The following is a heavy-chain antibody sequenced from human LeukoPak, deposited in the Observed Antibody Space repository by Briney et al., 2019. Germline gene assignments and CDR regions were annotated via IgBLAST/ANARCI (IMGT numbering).Heavy chain of an antibody. CDR2: IIPIFGTA. V-gene: IGHV1-69*13. CDR1: GGTFSSYA. J-gene: IGHJ6*02. Sequence: SVKVSCKASGGTFSSYAISWVRQAPGQGLEWMGGIIPIFGTANYAQKFQGRVTITADESTSTAYMELSSLRSEDTAVYYCARGGYSSSWGHWGSANYYHYGMDVWGQGTTVTVSS. CDR3: ARGGYSSSWGHWGSANYYHYGMDV. D-gene: IGHD6-13*01.